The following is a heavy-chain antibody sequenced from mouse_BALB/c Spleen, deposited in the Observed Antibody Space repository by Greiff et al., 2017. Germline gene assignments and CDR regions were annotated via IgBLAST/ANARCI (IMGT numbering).Heavy chain of an antibody. Sequence: EVKLQESGTVLARPGASVKMSCKASGYTFTSYWMHWVKQRPGQGLEWIGAIYPGNSDTSYNQKFKGKAKLTAVTSTSTAYMELSSLTNEDSAVYYCTRNAFFITTVGYFDVWGAGTTVTVSS. CDR3: TRNAFFITTVGYFDV. J-gene: IGHJ1*01. V-gene: IGHV1-5*01. D-gene: IGHD1-1*01. CDR2: IYPGNSDT. CDR1: GYTFTSYW.